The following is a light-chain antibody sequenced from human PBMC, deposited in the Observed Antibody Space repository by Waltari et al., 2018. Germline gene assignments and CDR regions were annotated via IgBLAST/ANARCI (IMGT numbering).Light chain of an antibody. CDR3: QHYLRLPVT. CDR2: GAS. V-gene: IGKV3-20*01. CDR1: QSVSRA. J-gene: IGKJ1*01. Sequence: EIVLTQSPGTLSLSLGERANASCRARQSVSRALARYQQKPGPAPRLLISGASTRATCIPDRFSGSGSGTDFSRTISRLGPDDFAVYYCQHYLRLPVTFGQGTTVEI.